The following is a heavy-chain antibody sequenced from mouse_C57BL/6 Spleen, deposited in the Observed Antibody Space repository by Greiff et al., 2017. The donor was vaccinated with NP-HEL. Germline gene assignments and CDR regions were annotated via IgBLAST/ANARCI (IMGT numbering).Heavy chain of an antibody. CDR3: AREWDYYLAY. CDR1: GYTFTSYW. D-gene: IGHD1-1*01. Sequence: QVQLQQPGAELVRPGTSVKLSCKASGYTFTSYWMHWVKQRPGQGLEWIGVIDPSDSYTNYNQKFKGKATLTVDTSSSTAYMQLSSLTSEDSAVYYCAREWDYYLAYWGQGTLVTVSA. CDR2: IDPSDSYT. V-gene: IGHV1-59*01. J-gene: IGHJ3*01.